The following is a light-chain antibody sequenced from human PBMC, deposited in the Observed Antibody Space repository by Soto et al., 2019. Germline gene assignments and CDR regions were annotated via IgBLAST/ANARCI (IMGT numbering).Light chain of an antibody. Sequence: EIVLTQSPGTLSLSPGERATLSCRASQSVSGDSLVWYQQKPGQAPRLLIYAASTRATGIPDRFSGSGSGTDFTLTISRLEPEDFAVYYCQLYVTSPGGYTFGQGTKLEIK. CDR3: QLYVTSPGGYT. V-gene: IGKV3-20*01. J-gene: IGKJ2*01. CDR2: AAS. CDR1: QSVSGDS.